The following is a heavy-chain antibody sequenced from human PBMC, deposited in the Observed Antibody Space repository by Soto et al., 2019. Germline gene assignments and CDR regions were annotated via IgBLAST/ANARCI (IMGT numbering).Heavy chain of an antibody. CDR2: ISYDGSNK. Sequence: GGSLRLSCAASGFTFSSYGMHWVRQAPGKGLEWVAVISYDGSNKYYADSVKGRFTISRDNSKNSLFLKMNSLRAEDTAVYYCARDPSYGDYYFDYWGQGTLVTVSS. D-gene: IGHD4-17*01. V-gene: IGHV3-30*03. CDR3: ARDPSYGDYYFDY. CDR1: GFTFSSYG. J-gene: IGHJ4*02.